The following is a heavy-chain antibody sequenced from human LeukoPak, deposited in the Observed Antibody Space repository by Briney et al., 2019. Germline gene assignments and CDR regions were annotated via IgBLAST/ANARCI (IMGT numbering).Heavy chain of an antibody. CDR3: ARGLAVAGAFDI. Sequence: GRSLRLSCAASGFTFSSYWMSWVRQAPGEGLDWVANIRQDGSEKYSVDSVRGRFTTSRDNTKNSLYLQMNSLRAEDTAVYYCARGLAVAGAFDIWGQGTMVSVSS. V-gene: IGHV3-7*05. CDR1: GFTFSSYW. J-gene: IGHJ3*02. D-gene: IGHD6-19*01. CDR2: IRQDGSEK.